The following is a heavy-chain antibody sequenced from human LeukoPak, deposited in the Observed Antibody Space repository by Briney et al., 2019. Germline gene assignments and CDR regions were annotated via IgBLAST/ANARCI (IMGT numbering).Heavy chain of an antibody. CDR2: IYTSGST. CDR1: GGSISNYY. CDR3: AAYSSSHNWFDP. J-gene: IGHJ5*02. V-gene: IGHV4-4*07. D-gene: IGHD6-13*01. Sequence: SETLSLTCTVSGGSISNYYWSWIRQPAGKGLEWIGRIYTSGSTNYNPFLKSRVTMSVDTSKNQLSLKLTSVTAADTAVYYCAAYSSSHNWFDPWGQGTLVTVSS.